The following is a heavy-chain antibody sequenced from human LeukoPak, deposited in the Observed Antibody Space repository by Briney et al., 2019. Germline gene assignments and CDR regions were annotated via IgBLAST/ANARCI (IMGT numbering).Heavy chain of an antibody. CDR2: ISGSGGST. Sequence: GGSLRLSCAASGFTFSSYAMSWVRQAPGKGLEWVSAISGSGGSTYYADSVKGRFTISRDNSKNTLYLQMNSLRAVDTAVYYCAKGSRHYDSSGYVDYYYGMDVWGQGTTVTVSS. D-gene: IGHD3-22*01. V-gene: IGHV3-23*01. CDR1: GFTFSSYA. CDR3: AKGSRHYDSSGYVDYYYGMDV. J-gene: IGHJ6*02.